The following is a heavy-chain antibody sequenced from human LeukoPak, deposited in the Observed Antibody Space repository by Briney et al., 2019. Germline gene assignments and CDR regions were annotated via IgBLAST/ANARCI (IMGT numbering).Heavy chain of an antibody. CDR2: INPNSGGT. Sequence: GASVKVSCTASGYTFTGYYMHWVRQAPGQGLEWMGWINPNSGGTNYAQKFQGWVTMTRDTSISTAYMELSRLRSDDTAVYYCARSIDCTNGVCYLSFDYWGQGTLVTVSS. J-gene: IGHJ4*02. D-gene: IGHD2-8*01. V-gene: IGHV1-2*04. CDR1: GYTFTGYY. CDR3: ARSIDCTNGVCYLSFDY.